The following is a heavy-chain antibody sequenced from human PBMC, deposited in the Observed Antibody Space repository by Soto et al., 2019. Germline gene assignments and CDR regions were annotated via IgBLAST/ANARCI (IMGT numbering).Heavy chain of an antibody. CDR1: GCNISSSG. J-gene: IGHJ6*02. D-gene: IGHD3-22*01. Sequence: GGSLRLSCAAFGCNISSSGMDWVRQAPGRGQEGVACISDSGSGTRYADSVKGRFTDSRDTAKNSLYLKMRGLKDEDRPVCYCARYYYDSSGYDGIDAWGQATTVTVSS. V-gene: IGHV3-48*02. CDR3: ARYYYDSSGYDGIDA. CDR2: ISDSGSGT.